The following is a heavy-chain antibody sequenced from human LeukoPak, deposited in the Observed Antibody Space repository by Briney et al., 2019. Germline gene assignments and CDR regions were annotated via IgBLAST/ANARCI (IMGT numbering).Heavy chain of an antibody. J-gene: IGHJ4*02. CDR2: IYYSGST. D-gene: IGHD3-22*01. V-gene: IGHV4-59*01. Sequence: SETLSLTCTVSGGSISSYYRSWIRQPPGKGLEWIGYIYYSGSTNYNPSLKSRVTISVDTSKNQFSLKLSSVTAADTAVYYCARGVGDSSGYYPHYFDYWGQGTLVTVSS. CDR1: GGSISSYY. CDR3: ARGVGDSSGYYPHYFDY.